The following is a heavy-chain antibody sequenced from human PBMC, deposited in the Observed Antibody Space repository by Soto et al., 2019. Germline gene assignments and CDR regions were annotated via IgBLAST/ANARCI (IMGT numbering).Heavy chain of an antibody. CDR2: INHSGST. V-gene: IGHV4-34*01. CDR1: GGSFSGYY. CDR3: ARALLEWLWARENWFDP. J-gene: IGHJ5*02. D-gene: IGHD3-3*01. Sequence: QVQLQQWGAGLLKPSETLSLTCAVYGGSFSGYYWSWIRQPPGKGLEWIGEINHSGSTNYNRSLKSRVTISVDTSKNQFSLKLSSVNAADTAVYYCARALLEWLWARENWFDPWGQGTLVTVSS.